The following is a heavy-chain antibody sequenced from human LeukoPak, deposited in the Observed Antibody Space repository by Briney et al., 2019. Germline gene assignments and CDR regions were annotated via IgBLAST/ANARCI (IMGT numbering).Heavy chain of an antibody. CDR1: GGSFSSYY. Sequence: SETLSLTCAVYGGSFSSYYWGWIRQPPGKGLEWIGSIYYSGSTYYNPSLKSRVTISVDTSKNQFSLRLSSVTAADTAVYYCARHITDFWSGYYLDYWGQGTLVTVSS. CDR2: IYYSGST. J-gene: IGHJ4*02. D-gene: IGHD3-3*01. CDR3: ARHITDFWSGYYLDY. V-gene: IGHV4-39*01.